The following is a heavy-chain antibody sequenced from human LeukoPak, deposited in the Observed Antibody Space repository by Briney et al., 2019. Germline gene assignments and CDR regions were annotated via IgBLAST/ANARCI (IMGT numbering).Heavy chain of an antibody. D-gene: IGHD2-8*01. J-gene: IGHJ4*02. Sequence: ASVTVSFKASGGTFTIYAISWVRQAPGQGLEWMGGIIPIFGTANYAQKFQGRVTITADKPTSTAYMELSSLRSEDTGVYYCARDVLGVDYWAQGPGDSVS. CDR2: IIPIFGTA. CDR1: GGTFTIYA. V-gene: IGHV1-69*06. CDR3: ARDVLGVDY.